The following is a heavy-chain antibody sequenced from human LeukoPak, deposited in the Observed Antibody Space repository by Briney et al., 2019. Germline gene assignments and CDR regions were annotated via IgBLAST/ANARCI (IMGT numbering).Heavy chain of an antibody. V-gene: IGHV3-30-3*01. Sequence: GGSLRLSCAASGFIFSSYAMHWVRQAPGKGLEWVAVISYDGSNKYYADSVKGRFTISRDNSKNTLYLQMNSLRAEDTAMYYCARGGYSSSWYQKAPFDYWGQGTLVTVSS. CDR1: GFIFSSYA. CDR3: ARGGYSSSWYQKAPFDY. J-gene: IGHJ4*02. D-gene: IGHD6-13*01. CDR2: ISYDGSNK.